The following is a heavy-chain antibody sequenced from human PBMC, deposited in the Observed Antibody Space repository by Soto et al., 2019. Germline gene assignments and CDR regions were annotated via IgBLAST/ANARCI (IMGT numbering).Heavy chain of an antibody. D-gene: IGHD6-19*01. Sequence: GGSLRLSCAASGFTFSGSAMHWVRQASGKGLEWVGRIRSKANSYATAYAASVKGRFTISRDDSKNTAYLQMNSLKTEDTAVYYCTRDFAGYSSGWWGQGTLVTVSS. CDR2: IRSKANSYAT. CDR3: TRDFAGYSSGW. CDR1: GFTFSGSA. V-gene: IGHV3-73*01. J-gene: IGHJ4*02.